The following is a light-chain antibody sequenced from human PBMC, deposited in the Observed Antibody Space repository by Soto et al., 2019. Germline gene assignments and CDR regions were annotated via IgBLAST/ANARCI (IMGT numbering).Light chain of an antibody. CDR2: EVS. J-gene: IGLJ3*02. Sequence: QSVLTQPASVSGSPGQSITISCTGTSGDVGSYNLVSWYQHHPGKAPKLMIYEVSKRPSGVSNRFSSSKSGNTASLTISGLQTEDEADYYCCSYAGSGWVFGGGTKLTVL. CDR3: CSYAGSGWV. V-gene: IGLV2-23*02. CDR1: SGDVGSYNL.